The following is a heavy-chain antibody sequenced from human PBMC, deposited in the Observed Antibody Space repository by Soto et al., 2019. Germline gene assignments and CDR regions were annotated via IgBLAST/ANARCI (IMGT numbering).Heavy chain of an antibody. CDR2: IDPSDSYT. CDR1: GYSFTSYW. Sequence: GESLKISCKGSGYSFTSYWIIWVRQMPGKGLEWMGRIDPSDSYTNYSPSFQGLVTFSADKSISTAYLQWSGLKASDTAMYYCATMAAAGKGGYYYGMDVWGQGTAVTVSS. CDR3: ATMAAAGKGGYYYGMDV. V-gene: IGHV5-10-1*01. J-gene: IGHJ6*02. D-gene: IGHD6-13*01.